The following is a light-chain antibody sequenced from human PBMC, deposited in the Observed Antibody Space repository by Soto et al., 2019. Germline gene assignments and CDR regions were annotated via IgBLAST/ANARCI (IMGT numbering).Light chain of an antibody. CDR3: QQYNSYPRT. J-gene: IGKJ1*01. CDR1: QSVSSW. V-gene: IGKV1-5*03. Sequence: IHMTQSPSTLSACVGDRVTITCRASQSVSSWLAWYQQKPGEAPNLLSYEVSTLESGVPSRFSGSGSGTEFTLTISSLQTDDFATYYCQQYNSYPRTFGQGTKADIK. CDR2: EVS.